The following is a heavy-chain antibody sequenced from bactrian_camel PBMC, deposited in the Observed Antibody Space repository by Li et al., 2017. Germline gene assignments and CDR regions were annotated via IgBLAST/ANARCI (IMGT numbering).Heavy chain of an antibody. D-gene: IGHD1*01. CDR3: AVVTGSIGREYCRRGVLPVQGGVGH. V-gene: IGHV3S53*01. CDR2: LDGDGSK. Sequence: GSAQAGESLRLSCAADGHSHSMYCLGFTRQSPGKEREAVAALDGDGSKSYADSVKGRFTASRDVAKNTFYLQMTHLQLDDAAMYYCAVVTGSIGREYCRRGVLPVQGGVGHWGQGTQVTVS. CDR1: GHSHSMYC. J-gene: IGHJ4*01.